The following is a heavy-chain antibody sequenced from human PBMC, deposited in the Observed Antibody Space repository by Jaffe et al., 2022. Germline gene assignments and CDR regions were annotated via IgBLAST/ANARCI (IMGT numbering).Heavy chain of an antibody. V-gene: IGHV4-59*01. Sequence: QVQLQESGPGLVKPSETLSLTCTVSGGSISSYYWSWIRQPPGKGLEWIGYIYYSGSTNYNPSLKSRVTISVDTSKNQFSLKLSSVTAADTAVYYCARDAGYYGSGSYDSALWGRGTLVTVSS. J-gene: IGHJ2*01. CDR1: GGSISSYY. D-gene: IGHD3-10*01. CDR2: IYYSGST. CDR3: ARDAGYYGSGSYDSAL.